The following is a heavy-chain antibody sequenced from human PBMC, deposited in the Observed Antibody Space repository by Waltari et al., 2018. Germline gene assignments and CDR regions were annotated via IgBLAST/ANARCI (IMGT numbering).Heavy chain of an antibody. J-gene: IGHJ4*02. Sequence: EVQLVESGGGLIQTGGSLRLSCAASGFNVSSNYMSWVRQAPGKGLEWVSVIYSGGTIYYADSVKGRFTISRDNAKNSLYLQMNSLRAEDTAVYYCARNHYYDSSGLDYWGQGTLVTVSS. V-gene: IGHV3-53*01. D-gene: IGHD3-22*01. CDR2: IYSGGTI. CDR1: GFNVSSNY. CDR3: ARNHYYDSSGLDY.